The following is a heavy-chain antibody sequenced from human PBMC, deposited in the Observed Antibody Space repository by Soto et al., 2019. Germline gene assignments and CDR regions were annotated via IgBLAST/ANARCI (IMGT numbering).Heavy chain of an antibody. CDR1: GGSFSGYY. Sequence: SETLSLTCAVYGGSFSGYYWSWIRQPPGKGLEWIGEINHSGSTNYNPSLKSRVTISVDTSKNQFSLKLSSVTAADTAVYYCARGSLRFLEWLFSRYYYYGMDVWGQGTMVTVSS. V-gene: IGHV4-34*01. D-gene: IGHD3-3*01. CDR2: INHSGST. CDR3: ARGSLRFLEWLFSRYYYYGMDV. J-gene: IGHJ6*02.